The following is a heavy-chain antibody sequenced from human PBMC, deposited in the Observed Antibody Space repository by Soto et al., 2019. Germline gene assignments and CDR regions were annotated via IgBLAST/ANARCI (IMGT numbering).Heavy chain of an antibody. V-gene: IGHV3-23*01. CDR3: ARLQIYGVQRWFDP. CDR1: GFTFSAYA. Sequence: GGSLRLSCAASGFTFSAYAVSWVRQAPGKGLEWVSTISGSGDTTYYADSVKGRFTISSDNSKNTVYLQMNSLRVEDTAIYYCARLQIYGVQRWFDPWGQGTLVTVSS. D-gene: IGHD3-3*01. J-gene: IGHJ5*02. CDR2: ISGSGDTT.